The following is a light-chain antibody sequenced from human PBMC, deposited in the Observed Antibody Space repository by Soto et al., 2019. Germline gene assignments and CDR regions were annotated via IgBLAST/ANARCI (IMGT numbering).Light chain of an antibody. CDR3: QQYNSYS. V-gene: IGKV1-5*01. Sequence: PSTLPASVGDRVTLTCRASQSISNLLAWYQQKPGTAHKVLIYHASNLQSGVPSRFSGSGSGTEFTLTISSLQPDDFATYYCQQYNSYSFGQGTKGGYQ. CDR2: HAS. J-gene: IGKJ1*01. CDR1: QSISNL.